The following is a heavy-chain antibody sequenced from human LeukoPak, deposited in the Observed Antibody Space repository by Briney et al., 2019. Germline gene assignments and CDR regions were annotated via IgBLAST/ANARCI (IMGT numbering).Heavy chain of an antibody. CDR1: GDSINNYY. V-gene: IGHV4-4*07. Sequence: SETLSLTCTVSGDSINNYYWSWIRQHAGKGLEWIGPIYTSGSTNYNPSLKSRVTMSVDTSKNQFSLNLSSVTAADTAVYYCARDRITIFGVVIPPLDYYYYYMDVWGKGTTVTVSS. D-gene: IGHD3-3*01. CDR3: ARDRITIFGVVIPPLDYYYYYMDV. J-gene: IGHJ6*03. CDR2: IYTSGST.